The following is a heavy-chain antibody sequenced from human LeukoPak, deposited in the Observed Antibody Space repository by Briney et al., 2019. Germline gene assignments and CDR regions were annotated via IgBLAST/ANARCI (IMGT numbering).Heavy chain of an antibody. D-gene: IGHD3-22*01. J-gene: IGHJ3*02. V-gene: IGHV4-34*01. CDR3: ARHRDYYDSSGYYESDAFDI. Sequence: SETLSLTCAVYGGSFSGYYWSWIRQPPGKGLEWIGEINHSGSTNYNPSLKSRVTISVDTSKNQFSLKLSSVTAADTAVYYCARHRDYYDSSGYYESDAFDIWGQGTMVTVSS. CDR1: GGSFSGYY. CDR2: INHSGST.